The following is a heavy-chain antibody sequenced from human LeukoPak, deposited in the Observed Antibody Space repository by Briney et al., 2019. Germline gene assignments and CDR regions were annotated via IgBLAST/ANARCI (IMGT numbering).Heavy chain of an antibody. D-gene: IGHD3-22*01. CDR3: VRASYYDGTGYVKDNFDY. V-gene: IGHV3-72*01. Sequence: SGGSLRLSCAASGFTFSDHYIDWVRQAPGKGLEWVGRSRNKANSYTTEYAASVKGRFIISRDDSESSLYLQMNSLTAEDTAVYYCVRASYYDGTGYVKDNFDYWGQGTLVTVSS. CDR1: GFTFSDHY. CDR2: SRNKANSYTT. J-gene: IGHJ4*02.